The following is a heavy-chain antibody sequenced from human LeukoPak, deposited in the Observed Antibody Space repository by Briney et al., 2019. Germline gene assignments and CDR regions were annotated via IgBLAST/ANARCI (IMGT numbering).Heavy chain of an antibody. CDR3: ASEYYYDSSGYYSLAQ. D-gene: IGHD3-22*01. J-gene: IGHJ4*02. CDR1: GGSISTYY. V-gene: IGHV4-4*07. CDR2: LYTSGST. Sequence: TSETLSLTCTVSGGSISTYYWNWIRQPAGKGLEWIGRLYTSGSTNYNPSLKSRVTMSVDTSKNQFSLKLSSVTAADTAVYYCASEYYYDSSGYYSLAQWGQGTLVSVSS.